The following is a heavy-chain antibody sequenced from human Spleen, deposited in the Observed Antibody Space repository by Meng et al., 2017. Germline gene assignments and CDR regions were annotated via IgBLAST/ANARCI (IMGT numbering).Heavy chain of an antibody. CDR3: ARERSRNDVGYFDY. J-gene: IGHJ4*02. CDR1: DDSVRSSCCY. D-gene: IGHD1-14*01. V-gene: IGHV4-61*01. CDR2: VYYSGST. Sequence: VQLQESVPGLVRPSETLSLTCSVSDDSVRSSCCYWSWIRQPPGKGLEWIGYVYYSGSTNYNPSLKSRVTISVDMSKNQFSLKLSSVTAADTAVYYCARERSRNDVGYFDYWGRGSLVTASS.